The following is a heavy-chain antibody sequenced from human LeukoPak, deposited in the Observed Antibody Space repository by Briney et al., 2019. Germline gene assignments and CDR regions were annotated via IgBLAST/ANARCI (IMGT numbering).Heavy chain of an antibody. CDR3: ARDLAHDSGHFSLAGDASDN. CDR2: IIPIFGTA. V-gene: IGHV1-69*13. CDR1: GGTFNTYP. J-gene: IGHJ3*02. D-gene: IGHD3-10*01. Sequence: SVKVSCKASGGTFNTYPINWVRQAPGQGLEWMGGIIPIFGTANYAQKFQGRVTLSADESARTAYMELSSLRSEDTAVYYCARDLAHDSGHFSLAGDASDNSGQGTMVTVPS.